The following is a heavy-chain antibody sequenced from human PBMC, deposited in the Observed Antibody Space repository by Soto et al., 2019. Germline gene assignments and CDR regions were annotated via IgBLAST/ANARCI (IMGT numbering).Heavy chain of an antibody. D-gene: IGHD1-7*01. Sequence: PGGSLRLSCAASGFTFSSYAMSWVRQAPGKGLEWVSAISGSGGSTYYADSVKGRFTISRDNSKNTLYLQMNSLRAEDTAVYYCAKVWAGTTYYGMDVWGQGTKVTVSS. V-gene: IGHV3-23*01. J-gene: IGHJ6*02. CDR3: AKVWAGTTYYGMDV. CDR1: GFTFSSYA. CDR2: ISGSGGST.